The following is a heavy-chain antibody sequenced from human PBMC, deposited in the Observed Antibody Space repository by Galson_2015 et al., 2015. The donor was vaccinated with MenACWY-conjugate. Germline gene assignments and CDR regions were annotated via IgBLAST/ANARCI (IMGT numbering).Heavy chain of an antibody. D-gene: IGHD2-21*01. V-gene: IGHV3-7*03. Sequence: SLRLSCAASGFTFSSFWMSWVRQAPGKGLECVANIKQDGSEKYYVDSVKGRFTISRDNAQNSLCLQINSLRAEDTAVYYCARGGATGGAFRYWGQGTLVTVSS. J-gene: IGHJ4*02. CDR1: GFTFSSFW. CDR2: IKQDGSEK. CDR3: ARGGATGGAFRY.